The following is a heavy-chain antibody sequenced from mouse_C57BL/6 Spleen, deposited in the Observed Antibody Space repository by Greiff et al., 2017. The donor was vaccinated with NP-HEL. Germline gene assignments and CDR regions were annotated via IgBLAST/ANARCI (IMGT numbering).Heavy chain of an antibody. Sequence: QVQLQQSGAELARPGASVKLSCKASGYTFTSYGISWVKQRTGQGLEWIGEIYPRSGYTYYNEKFKGKATLTADKSSSTAYMELRSLTSGESAVYFCAREDYGSSGAYWGQGTLVTVSA. CDR1: GYTFTSYG. CDR2: IYPRSGYT. V-gene: IGHV1-81*01. CDR3: AREDYGSSGAY. D-gene: IGHD1-1*01. J-gene: IGHJ3*01.